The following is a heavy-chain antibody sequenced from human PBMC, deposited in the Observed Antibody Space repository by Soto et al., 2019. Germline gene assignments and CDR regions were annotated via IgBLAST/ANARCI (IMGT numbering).Heavy chain of an antibody. V-gene: IGHV3-53*02. CDR1: GFTVSNTY. J-gene: IGHJ5*02. Sequence: EVQLVETGGGLIQPGGSLRLSCAASGFTVSNTYMTWVRQPPGKGLECVSVIYTAGGTNYADSVKGRFIISRDNSKNTLYLQMNSLRAEETAVYYCARALPVAKGGFDPWGQGTVVTVSS. CDR2: IYTAGGT. CDR3: ARALPVAKGGFDP.